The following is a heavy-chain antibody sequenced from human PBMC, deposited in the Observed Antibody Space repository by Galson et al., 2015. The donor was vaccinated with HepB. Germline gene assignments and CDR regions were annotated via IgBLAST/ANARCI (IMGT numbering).Heavy chain of an antibody. J-gene: IGHJ4*02. Sequence: SVKVSCKASGYTFNTDGISWVRQAPGQGLEWLGWIGPRKRYTSYAQNFQARFTMTADASTSTAYMELRSLTSDDTAVYFCARSHCNDDPCQDPDWGQGTLVIVSS. CDR2: IGPRKRYT. D-gene: IGHD2/OR15-2a*01. V-gene: IGHV1-18*01. CDR3: ARSHCNDDPCQDPD. CDR1: GYTFNTDG.